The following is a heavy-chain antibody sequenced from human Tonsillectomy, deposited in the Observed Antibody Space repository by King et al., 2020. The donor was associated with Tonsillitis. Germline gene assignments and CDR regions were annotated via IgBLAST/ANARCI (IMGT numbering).Heavy chain of an antibody. D-gene: IGHD3-10*01. CDR3: AKDYSYALGSYYVMDV. J-gene: IGHJ6*03. CDR2: ISYEGSRN. Sequence: VQLVESGGTVVQPGRSLRLSCVASGFSFDSCVMHWARQAPGKGLEGVAVISYEGSRNNYADAVKGRFTTSRDNFKNTVYLQMNSLRAEDTAVYYCAKDYSYALGSYYVMDVWGKGTTVTVSS. CDR1: GFSFDSCV. V-gene: IGHV3-30*18.